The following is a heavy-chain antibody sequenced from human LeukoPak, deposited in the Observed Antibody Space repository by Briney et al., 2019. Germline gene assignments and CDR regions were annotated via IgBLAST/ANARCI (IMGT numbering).Heavy chain of an antibody. D-gene: IGHD6-19*01. CDR2: IIPIFGTA. J-gene: IGHJ4*02. CDR3: ARDDSSGVAFVY. CDR1: GGTFSSYA. V-gene: IGHV1-69*05. Sequence: SVKVSXKASGGTFSSYAISWVRQAPGQGLEWIGRIIPIFGTANYAQKFQGRVTITTDESTSTAYMELSSLRSEDTAVYYCARDDSSGVAFVYWGQGTLVTVSS.